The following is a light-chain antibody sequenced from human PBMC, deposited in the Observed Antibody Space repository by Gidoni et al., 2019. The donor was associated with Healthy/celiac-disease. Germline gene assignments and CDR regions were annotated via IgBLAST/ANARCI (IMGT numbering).Light chain of an antibody. V-gene: IGKV3-11*01. CDR1: QSVSSY. J-gene: IGKJ2*01. Sequence: EIVLTQSPATLSLSPGERATLSCRASQSVSSYLAWYQQEPGQAPRLLSYDASNRATGIPARFSGSGSGTDFTLTISSLEPEDFAVYYCQQRSNWPPGYTFGQGTKLEIK. CDR3: QQRSNWPPGYT. CDR2: DAS.